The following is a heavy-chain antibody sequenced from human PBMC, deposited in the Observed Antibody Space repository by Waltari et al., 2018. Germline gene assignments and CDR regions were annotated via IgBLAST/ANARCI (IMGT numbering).Heavy chain of an antibody. CDR1: GVTFSSYP. V-gene: IGHV3-23*03. CDR2: IYSGGST. J-gene: IGHJ4*02. Sequence: EVQLLESGGGLVQPGGSLRLSCAASGVTFSSYPMSWVRPAPGKGLEWVSVIYSGGSTYYADSVKGRFTISRDNSKNTLYLQMNSLRAEDTAVYYCAIRGPIAAAGLPDYWGQGTLVTVSS. D-gene: IGHD6-13*01. CDR3: AIRGPIAAAGLPDY.